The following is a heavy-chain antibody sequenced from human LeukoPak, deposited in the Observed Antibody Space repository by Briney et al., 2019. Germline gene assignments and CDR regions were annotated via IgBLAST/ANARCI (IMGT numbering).Heavy chain of an antibody. CDR2: IYSGGST. CDR1: GFTVSSNY. J-gene: IGHJ4*02. CDR3: ARANYGSVDYFDF. Sequence: PGGSLRLSCAASGFTVSSNYMSWVRQAPGKGLEWVSVIYSGGSTYYADSVKGRFTISRDNSKNTLYLQMNSLRAEDTAVYYCARANYGSVDYFDFLGPGTLVTVTS. D-gene: IGHD4-17*01. V-gene: IGHV3-66*02.